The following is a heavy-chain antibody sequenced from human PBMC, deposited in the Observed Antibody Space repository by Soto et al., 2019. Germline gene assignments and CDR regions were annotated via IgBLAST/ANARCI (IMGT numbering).Heavy chain of an antibody. CDR1: GYTFTSYD. D-gene: IGHD3-3*01. CDR2: MNPNSGNT. J-gene: IGHJ6*02. Sequence: ASVKVSCKASGYTFTSYDINWVRQATGQGPEWMGWMNPNSGNTGYAQKFQGRVTMTRNTSISTAYMELSSLRSEDTAVYYCARGRDYDFWSGYSPCMDVWGQGTTVTVSS. V-gene: IGHV1-8*01. CDR3: ARGRDYDFWSGYSPCMDV.